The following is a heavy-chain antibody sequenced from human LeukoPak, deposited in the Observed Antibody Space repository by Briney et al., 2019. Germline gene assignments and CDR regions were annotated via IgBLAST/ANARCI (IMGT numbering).Heavy chain of an antibody. J-gene: IGHJ5*02. CDR3: ASEYYSWMDYFDP. V-gene: IGHV3-53*01. Sequence: GGSLRLCCAAPGFSVSNNYMSWGRQAPGKGLGWGSIIYSGANTYYADSVKGRFTVSRDNSKDTLYLQMNRLRAEDTAVYYCASEYYSWMDYFDPWGQGTLVTVSS. D-gene: IGHD3-16*01. CDR1: GFSVSNNY. CDR2: IYSGANT.